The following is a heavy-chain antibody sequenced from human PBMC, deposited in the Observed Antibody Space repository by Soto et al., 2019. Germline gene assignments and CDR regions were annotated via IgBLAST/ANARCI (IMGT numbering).Heavy chain of an antibody. CDR3: ERLLNYDIYPY. J-gene: IGHJ4*02. D-gene: IGHD3-9*01. V-gene: IGHV4-4*02. Sequence: SETLSLTCAVSGGSISSSNWWSWVRQPPGKGLEWIGEIYHSGSTNYNPSLKSRVTISVDKSKNQFSLKLSSVTATDTAVYYCERLLNYDIYPYWGQGTLVTVS. CDR2: IYHSGST. CDR1: GGSISSSNW.